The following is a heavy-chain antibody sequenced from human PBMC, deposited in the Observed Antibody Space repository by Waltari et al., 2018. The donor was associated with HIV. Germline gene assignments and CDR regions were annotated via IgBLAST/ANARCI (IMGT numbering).Heavy chain of an antibody. Sequence: QVQLVQSGAEVKKPGASVKVSCKASGYTFTSYPIHWVRQAPGQRLEWMGWINAGNGNTKYSQNFQGRVTITRDTSASTAYMELSSLRSEDTAVYYCARAGYQKAFDIWGQGTMVTVSS. CDR2: INAGNGNT. J-gene: IGHJ3*02. CDR1: GYTFTSYP. V-gene: IGHV1-3*01. D-gene: IGHD6-13*01. CDR3: ARAGYQKAFDI.